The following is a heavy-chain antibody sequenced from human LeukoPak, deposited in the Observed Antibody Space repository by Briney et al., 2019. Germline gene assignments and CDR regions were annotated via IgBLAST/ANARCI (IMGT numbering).Heavy chain of an antibody. CDR2: IYTSGST. V-gene: IGHV4-61*02. J-gene: IGHJ4*02. Sequence: PSETLSLTCTVSGGSISSGSYYWSWIRQPAGKGREWMGRIYTSGSTNYNPSLKSRVTISVDTSKNQSSLKLSSVTAADTAVYYCARDGSAYSGYGKGEYYFDYWGQGTLVTVSS. CDR1: GGSISSGSYY. D-gene: IGHD5-12*01. CDR3: ARDGSAYSGYGKGEYYFDY.